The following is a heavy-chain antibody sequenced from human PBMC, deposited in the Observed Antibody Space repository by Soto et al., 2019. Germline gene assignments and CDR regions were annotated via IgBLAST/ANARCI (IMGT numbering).Heavy chain of an antibody. J-gene: IGHJ4*02. V-gene: IGHV1-46*01. CDR2: INPSDGTT. D-gene: IGHD3-9*01. Sequence: QVQLVQSGAEVKKPGTSVKISCKASGYPFTSYYMHWVRQAPGQGLEWMGIINPSDGTTYYPQKFRGXXAXTXXTSTSTVYMELSLRSEDTAVYYCTRVSPFLTGPDYWGQGTLVTVSS. CDR1: GYPFTSYY. CDR3: TRVSPFLTGPDY.